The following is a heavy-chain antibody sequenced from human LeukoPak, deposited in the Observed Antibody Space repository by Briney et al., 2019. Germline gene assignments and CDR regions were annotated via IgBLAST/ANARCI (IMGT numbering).Heavy chain of an antibody. CDR3: ARLALGITQSYYYYMDV. D-gene: IGHD7-27*01. V-gene: IGHV4-34*01. Sequence: SETLSLTCTVSGGSISSYYWSWIRQPPGKGLEWIGEINHSGNTNYNPSLKSRVTMSVDTSNKQFSLKLSSVTAADTAVYYCARLALGITQSYYYYMDVWGKGTTVTISS. J-gene: IGHJ6*03. CDR1: GGSISSYY. CDR2: INHSGNT.